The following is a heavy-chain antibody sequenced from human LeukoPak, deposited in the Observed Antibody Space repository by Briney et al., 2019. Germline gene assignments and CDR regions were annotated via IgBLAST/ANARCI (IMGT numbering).Heavy chain of an antibody. D-gene: IGHD6-13*01. V-gene: IGHV4-34*01. Sequence: WETLSLTCAVYGGSFSGYYWSWIRQPPGKGLEWIGEINHSGSTNYNPSLKSRVTISVDTSKNQFSLKLSSVTAADTAVYYCARVGMSSSSRTLPWGQGTLVTVSS. CDR1: GGSFSGYY. CDR3: ARVGMSSSSRTLP. CDR2: INHSGST. J-gene: IGHJ5*02.